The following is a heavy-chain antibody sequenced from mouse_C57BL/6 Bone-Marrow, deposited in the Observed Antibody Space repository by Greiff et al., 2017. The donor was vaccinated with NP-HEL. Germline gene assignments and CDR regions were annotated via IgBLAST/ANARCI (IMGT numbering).Heavy chain of an antibody. Sequence: QVQLQQPGAELVKPGASVKMSCKASGYTFTSYWITWVKQRPGQGLEWIGDIYPGSGSTNYNEKFKSKATLTVDTSSSTAYMQLSSLTSEDSAVYYCARDGITTVVAPFDYWGQGTTLTVSS. D-gene: IGHD1-1*01. CDR1: GYTFTSYW. J-gene: IGHJ2*01. CDR3: ARDGITTVVAPFDY. V-gene: IGHV1-55*01. CDR2: IYPGSGST.